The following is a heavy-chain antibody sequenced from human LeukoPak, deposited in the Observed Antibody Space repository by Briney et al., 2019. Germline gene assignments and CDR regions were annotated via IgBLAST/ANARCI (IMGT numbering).Heavy chain of an antibody. Sequence: GGSLRLSCAASGFTFSSFDMHWVRQPTGQGLEWVPTIGTASDTYYPGSVEGRFTLSRDNAKNSLYLQMNSLTAGDTAVYYCARGPPRGKYYYVDVWGKGTTVTVSS. J-gene: IGHJ6*03. CDR3: ARGPPRGKYYYVDV. V-gene: IGHV3-13*01. CDR2: IGTASDT. D-gene: IGHD1-1*01. CDR1: GFTFSSFD.